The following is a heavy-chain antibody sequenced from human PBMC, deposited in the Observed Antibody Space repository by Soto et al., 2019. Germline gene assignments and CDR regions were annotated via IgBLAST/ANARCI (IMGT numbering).Heavy chain of an antibody. Sequence: SETLSLTCTVSGGSISSYYWSWIRQPPGKGLEWIGYIYYSGSTNYNPSLKSRVTISVDTSKNQFSLKLSSVTAADTAVYYCARAQPLGRKIQFDPWGQGTLVTVSS. J-gene: IGHJ5*02. D-gene: IGHD7-27*01. CDR3: ARAQPLGRKIQFDP. CDR1: GGSISSYY. CDR2: IYYSGST. V-gene: IGHV4-59*01.